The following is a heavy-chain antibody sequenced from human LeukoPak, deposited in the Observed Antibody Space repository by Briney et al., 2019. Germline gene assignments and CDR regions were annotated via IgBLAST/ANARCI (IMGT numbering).Heavy chain of an antibody. Sequence: SETLSLTCTVSGGSISSYYWSWIRRPPGKGLEWIGYIYYSGSTNYNPSLKSRVTISVDTSKNQFSLKLSSVTAADTAVYYCARTNVDTAMVDYWGQGTLVTVSS. CDR1: GGSISSYY. CDR3: ARTNVDTAMVDY. V-gene: IGHV4-59*01. J-gene: IGHJ4*02. CDR2: IYYSGST. D-gene: IGHD5-18*01.